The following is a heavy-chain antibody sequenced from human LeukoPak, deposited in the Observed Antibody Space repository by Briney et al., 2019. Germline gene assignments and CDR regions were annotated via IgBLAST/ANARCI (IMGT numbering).Heavy chain of an antibody. CDR3: ARGAGMVSSGYNDY. Sequence: ASVTVSCKASGGTFSSYAISWVRQAPGQGFEWMGGIIPIFGTANYAQKFQGRVTITADESTSTAYMELSSLRSEDTAVYYCARGAGMVSSGYNDYWGQGTLVTVSS. CDR1: GGTFSSYA. D-gene: IGHD3-22*01. CDR2: IIPIFGTA. V-gene: IGHV1-69*13. J-gene: IGHJ4*02.